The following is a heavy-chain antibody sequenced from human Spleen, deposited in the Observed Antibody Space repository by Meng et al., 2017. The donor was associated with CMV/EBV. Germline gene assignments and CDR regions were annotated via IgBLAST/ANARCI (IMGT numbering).Heavy chain of an antibody. J-gene: IGHJ4*02. CDR1: GFTFSSYW. CDR2: INSDGSST. CDR3: ARKYYDFWSGYSEGFEY. Sequence: GGSLRLSCAASGFTFSSYWMHWVRQAPGKGLVWVSRINSDGSSTSYADSVKGRFTISRDNAKNTLYLQMNSLRAEDTAVYYCARKYYDFWSGYSEGFEYWGQGTLVTVSS. V-gene: IGHV3-74*01. D-gene: IGHD3-3*01.